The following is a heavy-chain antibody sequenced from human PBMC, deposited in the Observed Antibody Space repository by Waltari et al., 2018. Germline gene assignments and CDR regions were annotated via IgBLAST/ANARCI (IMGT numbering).Heavy chain of an antibody. CDR2: INPDGSGE. D-gene: IGHD3-10*01. V-gene: IGHV3-7*01. J-gene: IGHJ3*01. Sequence: EVQLLESGGGLVQPGGSLRLSCAASGFTFSSYAMTWVRQAPGKGLEWVAEINPDGSGEYYVDSVNGRFTISRDNTKNSLYLQMNSLRPDDTAVYFCARDPAFGAFDFWGQGTVVTVSS. CDR1: GFTFSSYA. CDR3: ARDPAFGAFDF.